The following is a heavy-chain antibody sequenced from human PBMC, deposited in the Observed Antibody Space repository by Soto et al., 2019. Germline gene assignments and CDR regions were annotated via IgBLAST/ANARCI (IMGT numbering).Heavy chain of an antibody. Sequence: RLSCAASGFNFNNYAMSWVRQAPGKGLEWVSGISGSGSSTYYGDSVKGRFTISRDNSKNSLYLQMNRLRAGDTAVYYCARFGHDSSAYYAFDISGQGPMVTLSS. CDR3: ARFGHDSSAYYAFDI. D-gene: IGHD3-22*01. CDR2: ISGSGSST. V-gene: IGHV3-23*01. CDR1: GFNFNNYA. J-gene: IGHJ3*02.